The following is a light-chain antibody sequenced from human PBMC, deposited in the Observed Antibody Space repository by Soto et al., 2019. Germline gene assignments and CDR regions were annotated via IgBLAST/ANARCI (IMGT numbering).Light chain of an antibody. J-gene: IGKJ2*01. CDR3: QQSDSTPYT. Sequence: DIQMTQSPSSLSASVGDRVTITCRASQTIRTYLNWYQQKPGKAPRLLIYDASSLLSGVPSRFSGSGSGTDFTLTIASLQPEDFSTYYCQQSDSTPYTFGQGTKVEI. V-gene: IGKV1-39*01. CDR2: DAS. CDR1: QTIRTY.